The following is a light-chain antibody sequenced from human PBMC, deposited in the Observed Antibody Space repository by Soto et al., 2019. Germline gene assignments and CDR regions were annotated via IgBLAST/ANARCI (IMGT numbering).Light chain of an antibody. J-gene: IGKJ4*01. CDR2: GAS. CDR3: HHYNNWPLT. CDR1: QSVRTN. Sequence: EIVMTQSPATLSVSPGERATLSCRASQSVRTNLAWYKQKPGQAPRPLIYGASTRATGIPARFSGSGSGTEFTLTISSLQSEDFAVYYCHHYNNWPLTFGGGTKVEIK. V-gene: IGKV3-15*01.